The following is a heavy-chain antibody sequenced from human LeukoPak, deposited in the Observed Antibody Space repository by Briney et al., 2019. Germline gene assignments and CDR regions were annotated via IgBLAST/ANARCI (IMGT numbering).Heavy chain of an antibody. CDR2: IYSGGST. Sequence: GGSLRLSCAASGFTVSSNYMSWVRQAPGKGLKWVSVIYSGGSTYYADSVKGRFTISRDNSKNTLYLQMNSLRAEDTAVYYCARDFTDPVGATRVYYFDYWGQGTLVTVSS. D-gene: IGHD1-26*01. J-gene: IGHJ4*02. CDR1: GFTVSSNY. V-gene: IGHV3-66*02. CDR3: ARDFTDPVGATRVYYFDY.